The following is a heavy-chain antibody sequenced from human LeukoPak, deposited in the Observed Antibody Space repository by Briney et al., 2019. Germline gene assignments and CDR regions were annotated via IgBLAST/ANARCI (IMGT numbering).Heavy chain of an antibody. CDR2: IYYSGST. J-gene: IGHJ6*03. D-gene: IGHD2-2*01. V-gene: IGHV4-39*01. CDR3: ARLSRYCSRTSCFYYYYYMDV. Sequence: SETLSLTCTVSGGSISSSSYYWGWIRQPPGKGLEWIGSIYYSGSTYYNPSLKSRVTISVDTSKNQFSLKLSSVTAADTAVYFCARLSRYCSRTSCFYYYYYMDVWGKGTTVSVSS. CDR1: GGSISSSSYY.